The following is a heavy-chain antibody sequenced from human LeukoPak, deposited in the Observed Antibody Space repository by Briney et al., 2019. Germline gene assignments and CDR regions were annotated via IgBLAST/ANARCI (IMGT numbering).Heavy chain of an antibody. CDR2: INRNSDGT. CDR3: ATAPMIVVVFPPSTDY. V-gene: IGHV1-2*02. D-gene: IGHD3-22*01. Sequence: ASVKVSFKTSVYTFTVYYMHWVRQAPGQRLGWMGWINRNSDGTNNAQKFHDTVTMTGDTTISTAYMKLSRLTPNDTTVYYCATAPMIVVVFPPSTDYWGQGTLVTVSS. CDR1: VYTFTVYY. J-gene: IGHJ4*02.